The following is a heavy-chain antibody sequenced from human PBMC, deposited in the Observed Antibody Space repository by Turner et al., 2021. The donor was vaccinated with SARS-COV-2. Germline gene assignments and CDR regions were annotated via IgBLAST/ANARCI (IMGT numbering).Heavy chain of an antibody. J-gene: IGHJ6*02. CDR2: FYKIGSI. D-gene: IGHD1-1*01. CDR1: GGSISSKS. CDR3: ARHQGSTSGYDQGMNV. V-gene: IGHV4-59*08. Sequence: QVQLQESGRGLVRPSETLSLTGTVSGGSISSKSWSWIRQSPGRGLEWIGYFYKIGSIDYNPTLRSRVTISVDTSKNQLSLNLISMTAADTAVYYWARHQGSTSGYDQGMNVWGQGTAVIVSS.